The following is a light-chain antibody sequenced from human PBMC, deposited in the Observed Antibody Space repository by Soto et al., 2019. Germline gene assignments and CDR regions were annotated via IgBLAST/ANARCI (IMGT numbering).Light chain of an antibody. CDR1: QSISSW. CDR3: QQSYNTPRT. CDR2: SAS. V-gene: IGKV1-39*01. J-gene: IGKJ1*01. Sequence: IQMTQSPSTLSASVGDRVSITCRASQSISSWLAWYQQKPGKAPKLLIYSASILHTGVPSRFSGSGSGTHFTLTINSLQPEDFATYYCQQSYNTPRTFGQGTKVDIK.